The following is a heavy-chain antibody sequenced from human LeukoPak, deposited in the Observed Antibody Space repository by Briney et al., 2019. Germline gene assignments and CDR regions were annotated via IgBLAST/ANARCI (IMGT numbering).Heavy chain of an antibody. J-gene: IGHJ4*02. V-gene: IGHV3-21*01. Sequence: GGSLRLPCAASGFIFSRFSMNWVRQAPGKGLEWVSSISSSGSSTYYADSVKGRFTISRDNAKNTLYLQMNSLRAEDTAVYYCSGAHYSSGWHYFDYWGQGTLVTVSS. CDR3: SGAHYSSGWHYFDY. D-gene: IGHD4-11*01. CDR1: GFIFSRFS. CDR2: ISSSGSST.